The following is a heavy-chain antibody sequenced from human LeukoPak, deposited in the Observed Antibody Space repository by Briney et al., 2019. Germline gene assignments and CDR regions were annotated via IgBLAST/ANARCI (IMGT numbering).Heavy chain of an antibody. Sequence: SVNVSCKASGGTFSSYAISWVRQAPGQGLEWMGRIIPILGIANYAQKFQGRVTMTTDTSTSTAYMELRSLRSDDTAVYYCARASAIAALDYWGQGTLVTVSS. J-gene: IGHJ4*02. CDR1: GGTFSSYA. D-gene: IGHD6-6*01. V-gene: IGHV1-69*04. CDR2: IIPILGIA. CDR3: ARASAIAALDY.